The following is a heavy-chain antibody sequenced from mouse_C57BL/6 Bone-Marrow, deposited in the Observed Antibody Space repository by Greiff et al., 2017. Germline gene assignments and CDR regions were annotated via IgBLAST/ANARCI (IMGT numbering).Heavy chain of an antibody. V-gene: IGHV2-2*01. J-gene: IGHJ1*03. CDR1: GFSLTSYG. D-gene: IGHD2-2*01. CDR3: ARKGYYGSYWYFDV. Sequence: VQLVESGPGLVQPSQSLSITCTVSGFSLTSYGVHWVRQSPGKGLEWLGVIWSGGSTDYNAAFISRLSISKDNSKSQVFFKMNSLQADDTAIYYCARKGYYGSYWYFDVWGTGTTVTVSS. CDR2: IWSGGST.